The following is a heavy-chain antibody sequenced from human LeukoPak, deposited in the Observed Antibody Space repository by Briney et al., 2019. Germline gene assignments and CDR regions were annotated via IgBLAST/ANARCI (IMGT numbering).Heavy chain of an antibody. CDR3: ARGLGAYSTYYFDY. CDR2: MNPNSGNT. V-gene: IGHV1-8*01. D-gene: IGHD2-21*01. Sequence: ASVKVSCKASGYTFTSYDINWVRQATGQGLEWMGWMNPNSGNTGYARKFQGRVTMTRNTSISTAYMELSSLRSEDTAVYYCARGLGAYSTYYFDYWGQGTLVTVSS. CDR1: GYTFTSYD. J-gene: IGHJ4*02.